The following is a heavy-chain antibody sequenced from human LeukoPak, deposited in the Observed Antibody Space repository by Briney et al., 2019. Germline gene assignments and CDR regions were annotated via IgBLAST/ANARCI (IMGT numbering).Heavy chain of an antibody. CDR3: AELGITMIGGV. CDR1: GVTFSSYE. Sequence: PGGSLRLSCAASGVTFSSYEMNWVRQAPGKGLEWVSYISSSGSTIYYAHSVKGRFTISRENAKNSLYLQMNSLGAEDTAVYYCAELGITMIGGVWGKGTTVTISS. D-gene: IGHD3-10*02. V-gene: IGHV3-48*03. CDR2: ISSSGSTI. J-gene: IGHJ6*04.